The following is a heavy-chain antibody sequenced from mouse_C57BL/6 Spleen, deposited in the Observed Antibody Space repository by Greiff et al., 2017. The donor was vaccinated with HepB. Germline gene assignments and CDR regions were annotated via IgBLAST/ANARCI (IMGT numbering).Heavy chain of an antibody. J-gene: IGHJ4*01. Sequence: VKLMESGAELVRPGASVTLSCKASGYTFTDYEMHWVKQTPVHGLEWIGAIDPETGGTAYNQKFKGKAILTADKSSSTAYMELRSLTSEDSAVYYCTRPVVDYYAMDYWGQGTSVTVSS. CDR1: GYTFTDYE. CDR3: TRPVVDYYAMDY. V-gene: IGHV1-15*01. CDR2: IDPETGGT. D-gene: IGHD1-1*01.